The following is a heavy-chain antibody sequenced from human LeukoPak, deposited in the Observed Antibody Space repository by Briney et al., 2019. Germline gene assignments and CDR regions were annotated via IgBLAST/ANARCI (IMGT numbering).Heavy chain of an antibody. CDR2: VSGSDGST. Sequence: PGGSLRLSCAASGFTFSSYAMSWVRQAPGKGLEWVSAVSGSDGSTYYADSVKGRFTISRDNSKNTLYLQMNSLRAEDTAVYYCAKDLRYCSGGSCGPNDYWGQGTLVTVSS. J-gene: IGHJ4*02. V-gene: IGHV3-23*01. CDR1: GFTFSSYA. D-gene: IGHD2-15*01. CDR3: AKDLRYCSGGSCGPNDY.